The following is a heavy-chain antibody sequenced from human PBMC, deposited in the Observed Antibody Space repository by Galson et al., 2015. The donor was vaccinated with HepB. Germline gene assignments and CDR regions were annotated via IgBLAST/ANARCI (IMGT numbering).Heavy chain of an antibody. CDR1: GFTFSSYA. CDR2: ISYDGSNK. J-gene: IGHJ4*02. V-gene: IGHV3-30-3*01. Sequence: SLRLSCAASGFTFSSYAMHWVRQAPGKGLEWVAVISYDGSNKYYADSVKGRLTISRDNSKNTLYLQMNSLRAEDTAVYYCAREGKQLWLASSGWGAGFDYWGQGTLVTVSS. D-gene: IGHD5-18*01. CDR3: AREGKQLWLASSGWGAGFDY.